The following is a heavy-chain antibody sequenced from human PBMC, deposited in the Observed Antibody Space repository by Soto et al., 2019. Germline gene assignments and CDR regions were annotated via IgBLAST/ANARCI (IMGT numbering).Heavy chain of an antibody. D-gene: IGHD3-22*01. CDR1: YGSSYIAHFY. Sequence: SETLYLTCTSSYGSSYIAHFYCGWISQHPGKGLEWIGYIYYSGSTYYNPSLKSRVIISVDTSKNQFSLRLRSVTAADTAVYYCARAASFYYDNTGYYHFDYWGQG. V-gene: IGHV4-31*03. CDR3: ARAASFYYDNTGYYHFDY. CDR2: IYYSGST. J-gene: IGHJ4*02.